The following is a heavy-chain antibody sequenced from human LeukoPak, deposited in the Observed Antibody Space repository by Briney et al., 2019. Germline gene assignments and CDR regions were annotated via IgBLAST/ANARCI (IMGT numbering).Heavy chain of an antibody. CDR3: ARVVYSHYWPEGMDV. J-gene: IGHJ6*02. CDR2: IYNSETA. V-gene: IGHV4-59*01. CDR1: GHSLSIYY. Sequence: PSEPLSLPCTLSGHSLSIYYWSWTRHPPGKALEWIGYIYNSETANYNPSLESRVTISEDTSKNQFSLMLTSVTAADTAVYYCARVVYSHYWPEGMDVWGQGHGHRLL. D-gene: IGHD4-11*01.